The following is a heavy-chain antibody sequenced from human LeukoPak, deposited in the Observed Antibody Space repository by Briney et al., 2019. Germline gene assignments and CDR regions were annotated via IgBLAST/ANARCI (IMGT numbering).Heavy chain of an antibody. V-gene: IGHV4-59*01. CDR3: ARVDTAMESFDY. CDR2: IYYSGST. Sequence: SETLSLTCTVSGGSISSYYWSWIRQPPGKGLEWIGYIYYSGSTNYNPSLKSRVTISVDTSKNLFSLKLSSVTAADTAVYYCARVDTAMESFDYWGQGTLVTVSS. CDR1: GGSISSYY. J-gene: IGHJ4*02. D-gene: IGHD5-18*01.